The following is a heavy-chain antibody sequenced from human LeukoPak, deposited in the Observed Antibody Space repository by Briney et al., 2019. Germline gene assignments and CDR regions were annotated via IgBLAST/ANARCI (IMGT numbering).Heavy chain of an antibody. Sequence: TASETLSLTCTISGGSISSYYWSWIRQPAGKGLEWIGRIYTSGTTNYNPSLKSRVTMSVDTSKNQFSLKLSSVPAADTAVYYCAREGYSSGWTDFDYWGQGTLVTVSS. J-gene: IGHJ4*02. CDR1: GGSISSYY. CDR2: IYTSGTT. V-gene: IGHV4-4*07. D-gene: IGHD6-19*01. CDR3: AREGYSSGWTDFDY.